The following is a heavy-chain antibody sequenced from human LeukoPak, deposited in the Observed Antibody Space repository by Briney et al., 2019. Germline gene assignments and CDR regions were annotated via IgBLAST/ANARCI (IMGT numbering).Heavy chain of an antibody. Sequence: ASVKVSCKASGSTFTSYAIIWVRQAPGQGLEWMGWISANNGNTNYAQKLQGRVTMTTDTSTSTAYMELRTLTSDDTAVYYCARQIVGATNWFDPWGQGTLVTVSS. CDR1: GSTFTSYA. J-gene: IGHJ5*02. D-gene: IGHD1-26*01. CDR3: ARQIVGATNWFDP. CDR2: ISANNGNT. V-gene: IGHV1-18*01.